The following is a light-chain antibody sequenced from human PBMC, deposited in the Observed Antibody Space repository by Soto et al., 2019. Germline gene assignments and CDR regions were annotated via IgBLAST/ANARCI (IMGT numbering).Light chain of an antibody. CDR1: QSISSK. V-gene: IGKV3-15*01. J-gene: IGKJ1*01. CDR2: EAS. Sequence: ILMTQSPATLSVSPGERATLSCRASQSISSKLAWYQQGPGQAPRLLIYEASTRATSIPARFSGSGSGXEXXXXXXGLQSEDFAVYYCQHYDSWLWTFGQGTKVEIK. CDR3: QHYDSWLWT.